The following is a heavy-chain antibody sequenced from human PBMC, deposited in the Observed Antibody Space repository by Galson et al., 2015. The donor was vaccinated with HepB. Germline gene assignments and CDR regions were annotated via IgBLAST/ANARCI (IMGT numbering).Heavy chain of an antibody. Sequence: QSGAEVTKPGASVKVSCKASGYTFTSYGISWVRQAPGQGLEWMGWISAYNGNTNYAQKLQGRVTMTTDTSTSTAYMELRSLRSENTAVYYCARGSGSYYWSDYYYGMDVWGQGTTVTVSS. D-gene: IGHD1-26*01. CDR2: ISAYNGNT. CDR3: ARGSGSYYWSDYYYGMDV. J-gene: IGHJ6*02. CDR1: GYTFTSYG. V-gene: IGHV1-18*01.